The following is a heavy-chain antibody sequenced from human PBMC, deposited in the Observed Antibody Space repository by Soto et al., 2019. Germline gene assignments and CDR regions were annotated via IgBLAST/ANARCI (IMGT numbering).Heavy chain of an antibody. CDR1: GFTFSTSS. Sequence: EVQLVESGGGLGQPGGSLRLSCVVSGFTFSTSSMNWVRQAQGKGLEWVSYISSSSNTIYADSVKGRFTISRDNAKNSLYLQMNSLRDEDTAVYYCARVIWSGYLTSDYWGQGTLVTVSS. CDR2: ISSSSNTI. V-gene: IGHV3-48*02. J-gene: IGHJ4*02. CDR3: ARVIWSGYLTSDY. D-gene: IGHD3-3*01.